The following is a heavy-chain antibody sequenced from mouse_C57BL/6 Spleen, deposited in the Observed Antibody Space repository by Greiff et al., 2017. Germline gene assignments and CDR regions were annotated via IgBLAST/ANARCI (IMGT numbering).Heavy chain of an antibody. V-gene: IGHV5-12*01. D-gene: IGHD3-3*01. CDR1: GFTFSDYY. Sequence: EVQRVESGGGLVQPGGSLKLSCAASGFTFSDYYMYWVRQTPEKRLEWVAYISNGGGSTYYPDTVKGRFTSSRDHAKNTLYLQMSRLRSEDTAMYYCARGGCDYWGQGTTLTVSS. J-gene: IGHJ2*01. CDR2: ISNGGGST. CDR3: ARGGCDY.